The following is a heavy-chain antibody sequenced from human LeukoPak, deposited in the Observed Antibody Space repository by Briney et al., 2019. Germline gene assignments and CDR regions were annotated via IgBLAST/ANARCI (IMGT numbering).Heavy chain of an antibody. D-gene: IGHD3-9*01. CDR1: GGTFSSYA. CDR2: IIPIFGTA. J-gene: IGHJ5*02. V-gene: IGHV1-69*13. Sequence: SVKVSCKASGGTFSSYAISWVRQAPGQGLEWMGGIIPIFGTANYAQKFQGRVTITAEESTSKAYMELSSLRSEDTAVYYCSLRYLTGSGFDPWGQGTLVSVSS. CDR3: SLRYLTGSGFDP.